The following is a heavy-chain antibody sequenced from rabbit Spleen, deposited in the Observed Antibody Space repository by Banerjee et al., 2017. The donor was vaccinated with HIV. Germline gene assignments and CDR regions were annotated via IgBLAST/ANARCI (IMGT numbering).Heavy chain of an antibody. V-gene: IGHV1S45*01. CDR1: GFTISSYYY. Sequence: QEQLEESGGGLVQPEGSLTLTCTASGFTISSYYYMCWVRQAPGKGLEWIACIDSGGSGSAAYANWAKGRFTISKTSSTTVTLQMTSLTAADTATYFCARDTSSSFSSYGMDLWGPGTLVTVS. D-gene: IGHD1-1*01. J-gene: IGHJ6*01. CDR2: IDSGGSGSA. CDR3: ARDTSSSFSSYGMDL.